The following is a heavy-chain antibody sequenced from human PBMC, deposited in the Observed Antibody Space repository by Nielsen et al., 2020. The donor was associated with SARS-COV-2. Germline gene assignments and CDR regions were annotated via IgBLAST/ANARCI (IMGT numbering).Heavy chain of an antibody. Sequence: WIRQPPGKGLEWVSYISSTGRRTYYAQSVKGRFTISRDNAKKSVYLQMNSLRDEDTAVYYCARDVDPGLLWFGELLWDFDYWGQGTLVTVSS. CDR2: ISSTGRRT. V-gene: IGHV3-11*04. D-gene: IGHD3-10*01. J-gene: IGHJ4*02. CDR3: ARDVDPGLLWFGELLWDFDY.